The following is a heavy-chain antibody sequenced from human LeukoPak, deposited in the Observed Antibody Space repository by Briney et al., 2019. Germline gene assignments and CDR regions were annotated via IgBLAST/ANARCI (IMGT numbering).Heavy chain of an antibody. J-gene: IGHJ4*02. V-gene: IGHV1-46*01. CDR1: GYTFTSYG. CDR2: INPSGGST. CDR3: AREAGQFDC. Sequence: GASVKVSCKASGYTFTSYGISWVRQAPGQGLEWMGIINPSGGSTSYAQKFQGRVTMTRDTSTSTVYMELSSLRSEDTAVYYCAREAGQFDCWGQGTLVTVSS. D-gene: IGHD6-13*01.